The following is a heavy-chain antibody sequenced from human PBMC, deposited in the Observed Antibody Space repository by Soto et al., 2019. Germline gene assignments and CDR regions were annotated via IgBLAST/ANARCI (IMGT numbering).Heavy chain of an antibody. CDR3: ARSGSYYYYYGMDV. D-gene: IGHD1-26*01. Sequence: SGPTLVNPTQTLTLTCTFSGFSLSTSGMCVSWIRQAPGKALEWLALIDWDDDKYYSTSLKTRLTISKDTSKNQVVLTMTNMDPVDTATYYCARSGSYYYYYGMDVWGQGTTVTVSS. CDR1: GFSLSTSGMC. V-gene: IGHV2-70*01. CDR2: IDWDDDK. J-gene: IGHJ6*02.